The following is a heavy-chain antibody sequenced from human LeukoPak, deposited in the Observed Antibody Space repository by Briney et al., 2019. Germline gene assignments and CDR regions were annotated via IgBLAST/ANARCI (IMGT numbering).Heavy chain of an antibody. V-gene: IGHV3-23*01. Sequence: GGSLRLSCAASGFTFSSYAMSWVRQAPGKGLEWVSAISGSGDRTYHADSVKGRFTISRDNSKNTLYLHMNSLRAEDTAVYYCAKGYYGSGSYGWFDPWGQGTLVTVSS. CDR2: ISGSGDRT. D-gene: IGHD3-10*01. CDR1: GFTFSSYA. J-gene: IGHJ5*02. CDR3: AKGYYGSGSYGWFDP.